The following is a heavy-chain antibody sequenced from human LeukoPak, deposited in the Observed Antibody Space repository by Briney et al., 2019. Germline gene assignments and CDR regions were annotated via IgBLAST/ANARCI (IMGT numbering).Heavy chain of an antibody. CDR1: GFTFSSYW. Sequence: PGGSLRLSCAASGFTFSSYWMSWVRQAPGKGLEWVSVMYSSGVTYYEDSVKGRFTISRDDSKNTVYLQMNSLRAEDTAVYYCARDLGPNWFDPWGQGTLVTVSS. CDR3: ARDLGPNWFDP. J-gene: IGHJ5*02. CDR2: MYSSGVT. V-gene: IGHV3-53*01.